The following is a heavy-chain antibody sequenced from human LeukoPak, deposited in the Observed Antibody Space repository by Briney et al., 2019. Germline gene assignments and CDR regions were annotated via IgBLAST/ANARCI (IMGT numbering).Heavy chain of an antibody. CDR2: IYTSWST. J-gene: IGHJ6*03. Sequence: SETLSLTCTVSGGSISSYYWSWIRQPAGKGLEWIGRIYTSWSTNYNPSLKSRVTMSVDTSKNQFSLKLSSVTAADTAVYYCARDYRAYCGGDCYSSSYYYYYMDVWGKGTTVTISS. D-gene: IGHD2-21*02. V-gene: IGHV4-4*07. CDR1: GGSISSYY. CDR3: ARDYRAYCGGDCYSSSYYYYYMDV.